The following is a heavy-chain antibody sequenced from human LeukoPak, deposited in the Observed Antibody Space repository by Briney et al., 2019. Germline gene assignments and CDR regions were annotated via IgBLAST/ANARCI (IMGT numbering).Heavy chain of an antibody. CDR3: ARRAYYYGSGIVY. CDR1: GGSISSSNW. D-gene: IGHD3-10*01. J-gene: IGHJ4*02. Sequence: SETLSLTCAVSGGSISSSNWWSWVRQPPGKGLEWIGEINHSGSTNYNPSLKSRVTISVDSSKNQFSPKLSSVTAADTAVYYCARRAYYYGSGIVYWGQGTLVTVSS. V-gene: IGHV4-4*02. CDR2: INHSGST.